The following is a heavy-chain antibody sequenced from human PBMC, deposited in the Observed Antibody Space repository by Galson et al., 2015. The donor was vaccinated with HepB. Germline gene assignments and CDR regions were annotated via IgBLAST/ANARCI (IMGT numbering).Heavy chain of an antibody. V-gene: IGHV3-48*02. CDR1: GFTFNNYN. J-gene: IGHJ6*02. Sequence: SLRLSCAASGFTFNNYNMNWVRQAPGKGLEWVSYISSSSSAIYYADSVKGRFTISRDNAKNSLYLQMDSLRDEDTAFYYCARYCGGDCGKGNYGMDVWGQGTTVIVSS. D-gene: IGHD2-21*01. CDR2: ISSSSSAI. CDR3: ARYCGGDCGKGNYGMDV.